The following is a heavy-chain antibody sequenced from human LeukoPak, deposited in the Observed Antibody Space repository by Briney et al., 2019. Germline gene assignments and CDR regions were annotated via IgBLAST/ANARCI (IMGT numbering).Heavy chain of an antibody. CDR1: GYTFNNYA. J-gene: IGHJ4*02. CDR2: ISAYNGDT. CDR3: ARAPQQLASRVDF. D-gene: IGHD6-13*01. Sequence: ASVKVSFKASGYTFNNYAISWVRQAPGQGLGWMGWISAYNGDTKFAQKFQGRVTMTTDTSTSTAYMELRSLRSDDTAVYYCARAPQQLASRVDFWGQGTLVTVSS. V-gene: IGHV1-18*01.